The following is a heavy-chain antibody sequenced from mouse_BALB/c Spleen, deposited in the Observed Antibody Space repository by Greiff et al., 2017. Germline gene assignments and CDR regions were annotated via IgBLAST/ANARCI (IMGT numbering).Heavy chain of an antibody. CDR3: ARASSSTPDFDY. D-gene: IGHD1-1*01. CDR2: ISTYYGDA. CDR1: GYTFTDYA. J-gene: IGHJ2*01. V-gene: IGHV1S137*01. Sequence: VQLQESGAELVRPGVSVKISCKGSGYTFTDYAMHWVKQSHAKSLEWIGVISTYYGDASYNQKFKGKATMTVDKSSSTAYMELARLTSEDSAIYYCARASSSTPDFDYWGQGTTLTVSS.